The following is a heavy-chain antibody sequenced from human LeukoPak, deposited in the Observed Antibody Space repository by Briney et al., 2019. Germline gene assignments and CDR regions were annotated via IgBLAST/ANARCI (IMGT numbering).Heavy chain of an antibody. Sequence: GGSLRLSCAASGFTFSSYSMNWVRQAPGKGLEWVSSISSSSSYIYYADSVKGRFTISRDNAKSSLYLQMNSLRAEDTAVYYCARVPALRYFDWLPDYWGQGTLVTVSS. CDR2: ISSSSSYI. CDR3: ARVPALRYFDWLPDY. CDR1: GFTFSSYS. J-gene: IGHJ4*02. V-gene: IGHV3-21*01. D-gene: IGHD3-9*01.